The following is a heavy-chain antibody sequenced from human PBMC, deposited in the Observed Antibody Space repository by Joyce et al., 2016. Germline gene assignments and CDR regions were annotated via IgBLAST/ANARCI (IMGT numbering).Heavy chain of an antibody. CDR2: ITGSINT. D-gene: IGHD6-19*01. V-gene: IGHV3-23*01. J-gene: IGHJ4*02. Sequence: EVQLLESGGGLVQPGGSLRLSCAASGFTFSTYAMGWVRQAPGKGPEWVSTITGSINTYYADAVKGRFTISRDNSKNTLFLQMNSLRAEDTAVYYCTKGQEAAGAGNEYWGQGTLVTVSS. CDR3: TKGQEAAGAGNEY. CDR1: GFTFSTYA.